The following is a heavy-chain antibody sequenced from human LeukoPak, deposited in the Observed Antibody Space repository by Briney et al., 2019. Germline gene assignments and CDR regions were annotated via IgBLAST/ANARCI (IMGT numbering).Heavy chain of an antibody. J-gene: IGHJ4*02. D-gene: IGHD3-10*01. CDR1: GGSISSGGYS. CDR3: ARVKYTMVRGVIGPAIDY. V-gene: IGHV4-30-2*01. CDR2: IYHSGST. Sequence: SETLSLTCAVSGGSISSGGYSWSWIRQPPGKGLEWIGYIYHSGSTYYNPSLKSRVTISVDRSKNQFSLKLSSVTAADTAVYYCARVKYTMVRGVIGPAIDYWGQGTLVTVSS.